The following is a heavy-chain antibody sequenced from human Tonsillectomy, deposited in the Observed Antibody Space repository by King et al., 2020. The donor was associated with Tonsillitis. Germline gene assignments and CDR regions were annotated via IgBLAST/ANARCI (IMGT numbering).Heavy chain of an antibody. V-gene: IGHV3-21*01. CDR2: ISDSGTDI. CDR1: GFTLSSYN. Sequence: VQLVESGGGLVRPGGSLRLSCAASGFTLSSYNMNWVRRAPGKRLEWVAFISDSGTDIRYADLVKDRFIISRDSASNSLYLQMNSLRAGDTAVYFCARDDPTLLYPPDYWGQGTLVTVS. D-gene: IGHD2-8*01. J-gene: IGHJ4*02. CDR3: ARDDPTLLYPPDY.